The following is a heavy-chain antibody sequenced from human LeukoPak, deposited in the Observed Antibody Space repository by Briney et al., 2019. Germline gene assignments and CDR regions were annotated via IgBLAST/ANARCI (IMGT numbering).Heavy chain of an antibody. Sequence: SETLSLTCTVSGGSISSYYWSWIRQPAGRGLEWIGRIYFSGSTNYNPSLKSRVTMSVDTSKNQFSLKLSSATAADTAVYYCARSGYSSGPDYWGQGTLVTVSS. J-gene: IGHJ4*02. CDR2: IYFSGST. D-gene: IGHD6-19*01. CDR3: ARSGYSSGPDY. V-gene: IGHV4-4*07. CDR1: GGSISSYY.